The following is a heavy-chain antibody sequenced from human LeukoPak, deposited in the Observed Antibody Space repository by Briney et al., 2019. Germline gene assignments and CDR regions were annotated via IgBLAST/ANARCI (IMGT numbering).Heavy chain of an antibody. V-gene: IGHV1-69*06. Sequence: GASVKVSCKASGGTFSSYAISWVRQAPGQGLEWMGRIIPIFGTANYAQKFQGRVTITAGKSTSTAYMELSSLRSEDTAVYYCARDNRDPTKDRFLEGLGVGYYMDVWGKGTTVTVSS. D-gene: IGHD3-3*01. CDR1: GGTFSSYA. CDR3: ARDNRDPTKDRFLEGLGVGYYMDV. J-gene: IGHJ6*03. CDR2: IIPIFGTA.